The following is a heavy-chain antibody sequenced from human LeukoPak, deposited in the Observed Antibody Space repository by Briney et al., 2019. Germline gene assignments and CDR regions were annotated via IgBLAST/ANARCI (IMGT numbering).Heavy chain of an antibody. CDR1: GGSISSYY. CDR2: IYTSGST. J-gene: IGHJ4*02. Sequence: SETLSLTCTVSGGSISSYYWSWIRQPAGKGLEWIGRIYTSGSTNYNPSLKSRATMSVDTSKNQFSLKLSSVTAADTAVYYCARRYSSGWYFNYWGQGTLVTVSS. CDR3: ARRYSSGWYFNY. D-gene: IGHD6-19*01. V-gene: IGHV4-4*07.